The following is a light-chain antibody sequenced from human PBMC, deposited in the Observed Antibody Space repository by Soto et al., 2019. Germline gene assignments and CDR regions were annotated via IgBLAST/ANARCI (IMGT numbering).Light chain of an antibody. CDR3: QKYDSALGT. Sequence: DIQMTQSPSSLSASVGDRVTITCRATQGISYYIAWYQQKPGKVPKLLIYAASTLQSGVPSRFSGSGSGTDFPLTISSLQPEDVATSYCQKYDSALGTFGQGNKVEIK. CDR1: QGISYY. CDR2: AAS. V-gene: IGKV1-27*01. J-gene: IGKJ1*01.